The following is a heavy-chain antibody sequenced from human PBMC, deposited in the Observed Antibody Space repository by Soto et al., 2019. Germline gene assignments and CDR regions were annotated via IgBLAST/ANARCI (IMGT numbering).Heavy chain of an antibody. CDR2: INAGNGNT. Sequence: ASVKVSCKASGYTFTSYAMHWVRQAPGQRLEWMGWINAGNGNTKYSQKFQGRVTITRDTSASTAYMELSSLRAEDTAVYYCARDPIYYYDSSGYRGYFDYWGQGTLVTVSS. V-gene: IGHV1-3*01. CDR3: ARDPIYYYDSSGYRGYFDY. CDR1: GYTFTSYA. D-gene: IGHD3-22*01. J-gene: IGHJ4*02.